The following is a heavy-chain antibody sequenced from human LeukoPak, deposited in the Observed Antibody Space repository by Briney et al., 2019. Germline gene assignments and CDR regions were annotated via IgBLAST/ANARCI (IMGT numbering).Heavy chain of an antibody. J-gene: IGHJ5*02. CDR2: INHSGST. D-gene: IGHD3-10*01. Sequence: SETLSLTCAVYGGSFSGYYWSWIRQPPGKGLEWIGEINHSGSTNYNPSLKSRVTISVDTSKNQFSLKLSSVTAADTAVYYCARGGYYYGSGRSRNWFDPWGQEPWSPSPQ. CDR3: ARGGYYYGSGRSRNWFDP. V-gene: IGHV4-34*01. CDR1: GGSFSGYY.